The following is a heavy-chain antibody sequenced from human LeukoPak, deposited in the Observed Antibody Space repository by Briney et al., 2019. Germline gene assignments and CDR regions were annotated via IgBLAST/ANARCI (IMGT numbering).Heavy chain of an antibody. CDR3: AKDQSLDYGGNRDDAFDI. D-gene: IGHD4-23*01. CDR2: ISDSGNT. V-gene: IGHV3-23*01. Sequence: GGSLRLSCAASGFTLSSYARSWVRQAPGKGLEWVSAISDSGNTYHADSVKGRFTISRDSSKNTLFLQMNRLRPEDAAVYYCAKDQSLDYGGNRDDAFDIWGQGTMVTVSS. CDR1: GFTLSSYA. J-gene: IGHJ3*02.